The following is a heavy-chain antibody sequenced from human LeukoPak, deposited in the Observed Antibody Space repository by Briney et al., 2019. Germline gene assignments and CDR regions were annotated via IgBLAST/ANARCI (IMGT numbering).Heavy chain of an antibody. CDR2: ISSSRSYI. CDR1: GFTFSSYS. D-gene: IGHD3-22*01. Sequence: GGSLRLSCAASGFTFSSYSMNWVRQAPGKGLEWVSSISSSRSYIYYADSVKGRFTISRDNAKNSVYLQMNSLRVEDTAVYYCATLPYYYDSSGSYYFDYWGQGTLVTVSS. CDR3: ATLPYYYDSSGSYYFDY. V-gene: IGHV3-21*01. J-gene: IGHJ4*02.